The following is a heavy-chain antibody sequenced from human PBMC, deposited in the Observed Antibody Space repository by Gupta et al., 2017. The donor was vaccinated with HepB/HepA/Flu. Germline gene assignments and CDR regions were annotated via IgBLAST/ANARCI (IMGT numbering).Heavy chain of an antibody. CDR1: GGSFSGYY. Sequence: QVQLQQWGAGLLKPSETLSLTCAVYGGSFSGYYWSWIRQPPGKGLEWIGEINHSGSTNYNPTRKSRVTISVDTSKNQFSRKLSSVTAADTAVDYCARALRYADSTQNSIAAAGNWFDPWGQGTLVTVSS. CDR3: ARALRYADSTQNSIAAAGNWFDP. J-gene: IGHJ5*02. D-gene: IGHD6-13*01. V-gene: IGHV4-34*01. CDR2: INHSGST.